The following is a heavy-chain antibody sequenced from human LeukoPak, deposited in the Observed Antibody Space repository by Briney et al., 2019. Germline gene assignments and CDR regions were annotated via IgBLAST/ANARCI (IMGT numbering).Heavy chain of an antibody. Sequence: GGSLRLSCAASGFTFSRYWMSWVRQAPGKRLEWVANIKHDGSEKYYVDSVKGRFTISRDNAKNSLSLQMNSLRVEGTALYYCARESDHSNYPGTFDHWGPGTLVAVSS. CDR2: IKHDGSEK. CDR3: ARESDHSNYPGTFDH. V-gene: IGHV3-7*01. J-gene: IGHJ4*02. D-gene: IGHD4-11*01. CDR1: GFTFSRYW.